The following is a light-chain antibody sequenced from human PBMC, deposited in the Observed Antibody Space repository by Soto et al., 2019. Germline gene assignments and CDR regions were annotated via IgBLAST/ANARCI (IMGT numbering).Light chain of an antibody. CDR3: QHLRTYQFS. J-gene: IGKJ2*03. CDR2: PAS. CDR1: QDISTS. Sequence: DIQLTQSPSFLSASVGDRVTVSCRASQDISTSLAWFQQKAGKVPQLLVYPASTLQDGVPSRFSGSGSGTSFTLTINNLQAEDFATYYCQHLRTYQFSFGQGTKLDIK. V-gene: IGKV1-9*01.